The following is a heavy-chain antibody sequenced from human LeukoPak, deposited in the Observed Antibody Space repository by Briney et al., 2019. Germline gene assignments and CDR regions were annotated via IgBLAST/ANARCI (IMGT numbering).Heavy chain of an antibody. CDR2: IIPIFGTA. V-gene: IGHV1-69*13. CDR1: GGTFSSYA. CDR3: ARGPAMAYYYYYGMDV. D-gene: IGHD5-18*01. J-gene: IGHJ6*02. Sequence: SVKVSCKASGGTFSSYAISWVRQAPGQGLEWMGGIIPIFGTANYAQKFQGRVTITADESTSTAYMELSTLRSEDTAVYYCARGPAMAYYYYYGMDVWGQGTTVTVSS.